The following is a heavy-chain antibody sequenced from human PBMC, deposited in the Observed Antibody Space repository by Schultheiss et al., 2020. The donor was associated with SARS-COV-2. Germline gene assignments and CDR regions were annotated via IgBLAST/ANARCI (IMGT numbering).Heavy chain of an antibody. J-gene: IGHJ6*03. V-gene: IGHV4-34*01. CDR2: INHSGST. Sequence: SQTLSLTCAVYGGSFSGYYWSWIRQPPGEGLEWIGEINHSGSTNYNPSLKRRVTVSVDTSKNQFSLKLSSVTAADTAVYYCARRYCSGTSCYTARWYYYMDVWGKGTTVTVSS. CDR1: GGSFSGYY. CDR3: ARRYCSGTSCYTARWYYYMDV. D-gene: IGHD2-2*02.